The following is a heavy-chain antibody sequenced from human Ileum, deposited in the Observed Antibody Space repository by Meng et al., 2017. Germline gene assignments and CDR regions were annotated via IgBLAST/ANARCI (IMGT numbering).Heavy chain of an antibody. D-gene: IGHD2-21*01. J-gene: IGHJ6*04. CDR3: ATNRFHYTDNPYMYYGIEF. CDR1: GDSISSGSYY. Sequence: SETLSLTCTVSGDSISSGSYYWSWVRQPAGKGLEWIGRIYTSGTTNYNPSFKSRVTISMNRSQNQFSLKLSSVTAADTAIYFCATNRFHYTDNPYMYYGIEFWGEGTTVTVSS. V-gene: IGHV4-61*02. CDR2: IYTSGTT.